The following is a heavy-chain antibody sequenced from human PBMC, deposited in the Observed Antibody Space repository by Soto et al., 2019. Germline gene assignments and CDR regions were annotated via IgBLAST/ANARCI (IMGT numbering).Heavy chain of an antibody. CDR1: GGSITTGGYY. CDR2: RYYSEST. CDR3: ARTKCSGGSCYSWSLDY. Sequence: SETLSLTCTVSGGSITTGGYYWSWIRQLPGKGLEWIGHRYYSESTYYNPSLKSRVSISLDTSKNQFSLKLSFVTAADAAMYYCARTKCSGGSCYSWSLDYWGQGTPVTVSS. J-gene: IGHJ4*02. D-gene: IGHD2-15*01. V-gene: IGHV4-31*03.